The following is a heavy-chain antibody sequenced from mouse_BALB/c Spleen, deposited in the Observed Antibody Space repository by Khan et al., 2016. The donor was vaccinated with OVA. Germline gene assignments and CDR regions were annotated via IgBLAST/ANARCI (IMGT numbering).Heavy chain of an antibody. J-gene: IGHJ3*01. CDR3: ARRCYDYGRGALFAY. CDR1: GFSLNNYS. V-gene: IGHV2-2*02. Sequence: QVQLKQSGPGLVQPSQSLSITCTVSGFSLNNYSVPWVRQSPGKGLEWLGVIWGAGSTDDNAAFISRLTISKDNSRRHVFFNMNSLQPNDAAIYYCARRCYDYGRGALFAYWGQGTLVTVSA. D-gene: IGHD2-4*01. CDR2: IWGAGST.